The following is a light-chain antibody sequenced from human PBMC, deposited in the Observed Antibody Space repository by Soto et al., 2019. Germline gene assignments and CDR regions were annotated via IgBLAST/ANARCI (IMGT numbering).Light chain of an antibody. CDR3: LLSYSGGRMV. J-gene: IGLJ2*01. CDR1: TGPVTSGLY. V-gene: IGLV7-46*01. Sequence: QTVVTQEPSVTVSPGGTVTLTCGSSTGPVTSGLYPYWFQQKPGQAPTTLIYDTRNKHSWTPARFSGSLLGGKAALTLSGAQPEDEADYYCLLSYSGGRMVFGGGTKLTVL. CDR2: DTR.